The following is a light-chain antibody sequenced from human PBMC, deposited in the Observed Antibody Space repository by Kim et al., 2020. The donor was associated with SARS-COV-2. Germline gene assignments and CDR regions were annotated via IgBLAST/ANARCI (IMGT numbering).Light chain of an antibody. V-gene: IGLV2-14*03. CDR1: TSDVGGYNY. J-gene: IGLJ3*02. Sequence: GHSIDISCTGPTSDVGGYNYVSWYQRHPGKAPKLIIYGVNNRPSGVSDRFSGSKSGSTASLTISGLQAEDEAYYYCNSYTTSSTRVFGGGTKLTVL. CDR2: GVN. CDR3: NSYTTSSTRV.